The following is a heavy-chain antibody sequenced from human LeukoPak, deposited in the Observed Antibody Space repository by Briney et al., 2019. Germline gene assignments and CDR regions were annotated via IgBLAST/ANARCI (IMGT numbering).Heavy chain of an antibody. CDR3: ARDAPYCSGGSCYVDN. D-gene: IGHD2-15*01. J-gene: IGHJ4*02. CDR2: IKEDGSEK. V-gene: IGHV3-7*05. CDR1: GFTFSSYS. Sequence: PGGSLRLSCAASGFTFSSYSMNWVRQAPGRGLEWVANIKEDGSEKDYVDSVKGRFTISRDNAKNLLYLQMYRLRAEDTAVYYCARDAPYCSGGSCYVDNWGQGTPVTVSS.